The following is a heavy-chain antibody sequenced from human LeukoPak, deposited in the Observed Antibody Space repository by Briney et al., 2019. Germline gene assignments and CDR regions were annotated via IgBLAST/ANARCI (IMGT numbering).Heavy chain of an antibody. D-gene: IGHD4-11*01. Sequence: PSETLSLTCAVYGGSFSGYYWSWIRQPPGKGLEWIGEINHSGSTNYNPSLKSRVTISVDTSKNQFSLKLSSVTAADTAVYYCAREGTTVTKWVFDYWGQGTLVTVSS. V-gene: IGHV4-34*01. J-gene: IGHJ4*02. CDR3: AREGTTVTKWVFDY. CDR2: INHSGST. CDR1: GGSFSGYY.